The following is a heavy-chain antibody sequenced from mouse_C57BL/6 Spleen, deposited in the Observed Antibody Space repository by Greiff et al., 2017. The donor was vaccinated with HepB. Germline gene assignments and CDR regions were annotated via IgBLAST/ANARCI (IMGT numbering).Heavy chain of an antibody. Sequence: QVQLQQSGPELVKPGASVKMSCKASGYTFTTYPIEWMKQNHGKSLEWIGNFHPYNDDTKYNEKFKGKATLTVEKSSSTVYLELSRLTSDDSAVYYCAVYGYDRGYYYAMDYWGQGTSVTVSS. D-gene: IGHD2-2*01. CDR3: AVYGYDRGYYYAMDY. V-gene: IGHV1-47*01. CDR2: FHPYNDDT. J-gene: IGHJ4*01. CDR1: GYTFTTYP.